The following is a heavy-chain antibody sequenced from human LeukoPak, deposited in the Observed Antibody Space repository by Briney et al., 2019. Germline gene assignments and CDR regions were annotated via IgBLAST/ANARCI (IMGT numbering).Heavy chain of an antibody. Sequence: GGSLRLSCAASGFTFSNYWMSWVRQAPGKGLEWVANIKQDGSEKYYVDSVKGRFTISRDNAKNSLYLQMNSLGAEDTAVYYCARDKIVGATQFDYWGQGTLVTVSS. V-gene: IGHV3-7*01. CDR1: GFTFSNYW. D-gene: IGHD1-26*01. CDR3: ARDKIVGATQFDY. CDR2: IKQDGSEK. J-gene: IGHJ4*02.